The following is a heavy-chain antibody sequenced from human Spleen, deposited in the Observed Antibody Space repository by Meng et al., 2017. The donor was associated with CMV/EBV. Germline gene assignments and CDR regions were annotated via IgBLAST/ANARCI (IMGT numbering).Heavy chain of an antibody. V-gene: IGHV1-69*02. CDR3: ARSQLADNWFDP. CDR2: IIPILGIA. D-gene: IGHD6-6*01. Sequence: SVKVSCKASGGTFSSYTISWVRQAPGQGLEWMGRIIPILGIANYAQKFQGRVTITADKSTSTAYMELSSLRSEDTAVYYCARSQLADNWFDPWGQGTLVTVSS. CDR1: GGTFSSYT. J-gene: IGHJ5*02.